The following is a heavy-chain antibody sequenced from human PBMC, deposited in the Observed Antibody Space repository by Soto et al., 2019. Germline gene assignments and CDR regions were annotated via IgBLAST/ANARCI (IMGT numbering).Heavy chain of an antibody. J-gene: IGHJ4*02. CDR3: ARAIETAMDHCDY. CDR1: GFSFTTYA. CDR2: ISDDGSIK. V-gene: IGHV3-30-3*01. D-gene: IGHD5-18*01. Sequence: GGSLRLSCAASGFSFTTYAMHWVRQAPGKGLEWVAVISDDGSIKYYADSVKGRFTISRDNSKNTFYLQMNSLRGDDTALYYCARAIETAMDHCDYWGQGALVTVS.